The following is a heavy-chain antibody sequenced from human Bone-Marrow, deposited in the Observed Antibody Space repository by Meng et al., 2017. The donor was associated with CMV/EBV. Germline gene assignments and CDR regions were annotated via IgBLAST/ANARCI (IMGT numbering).Heavy chain of an antibody. CDR1: GGSIITTNYF. J-gene: IGHJ4*02. CDR3: ARELRNWDFQSGGDY. CDR2: LFYDGAT. V-gene: IGHV4-39*07. Sequence: GSLRLSCTVSGGSIITTNYFWAWIRQPPGKGLEWIVSLFYDGATQYNPSLKSRVALSVATSKNQFSLRLNCVTAADTAIYYCARELRNWDFQSGGDYWGQGTLVTVSS. D-gene: IGHD1-7*01.